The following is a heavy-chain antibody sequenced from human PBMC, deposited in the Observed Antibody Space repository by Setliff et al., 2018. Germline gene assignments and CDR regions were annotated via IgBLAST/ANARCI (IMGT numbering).Heavy chain of an antibody. Sequence: SETLSLTCAVSGYSISSDYYWGWIRQPPGKGLVWIGSMYHSGSTYYNPSLKSRVTISVDTSKNQFSLKLNYVTAADTAVYYSARALGYCSRTSCYADAFDIWGQGTMVTVSS. CDR2: MYHSGST. J-gene: IGHJ3*02. CDR1: GYSISSDYY. CDR3: ARALGYCSRTSCYADAFDI. D-gene: IGHD2-2*01. V-gene: IGHV4-38-2*01.